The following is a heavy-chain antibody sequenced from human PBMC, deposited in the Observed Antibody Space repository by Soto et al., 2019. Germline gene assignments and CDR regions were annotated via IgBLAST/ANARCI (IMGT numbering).Heavy chain of an antibody. CDR2: ILPIFGTA. CDR3: SRFLPVRVVSAATFDY. J-gene: IGHJ4*02. V-gene: IGHV1-69*05. CDR1: RGTFRSYA. D-gene: IGHD2-2*01. Sequence: SVKGAWKASRGTFRSYAMRCVRQAPDQGLEWMGVILPIFGTANYAQKFHGRVTITRDTSASTAYMERSSQRSEDTAGYFCSRFLPVRVVSAATFDYWGQGTLVTVPS.